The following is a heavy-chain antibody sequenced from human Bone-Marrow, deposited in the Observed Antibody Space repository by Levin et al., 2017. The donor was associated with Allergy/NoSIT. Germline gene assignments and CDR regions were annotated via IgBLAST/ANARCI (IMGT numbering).Heavy chain of an antibody. CDR1: GFTFSSYW. Sequence: GGSLRLSCAVSGFTFSSYWMHWVRQAPGTGLVWVSRITPHATSTYADSVKGRFTISRDNAKNTLYLQMNSLRGEDTAVYYCAREYSYHCDYWGQGTLVTVSS. V-gene: IGHV3-74*01. CDR2: ITPHATST. J-gene: IGHJ4*02. CDR3: AREYSYHCDY. D-gene: IGHD5-18*01.